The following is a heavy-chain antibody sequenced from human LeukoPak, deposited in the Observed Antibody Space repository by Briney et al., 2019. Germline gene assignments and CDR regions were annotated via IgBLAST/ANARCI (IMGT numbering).Heavy chain of an antibody. Sequence: SVNVSCEASGGTFSSYAISWVRQAPGQGLEWMGGIIPIFGTANYAQKFQGRVTITADESTSTAYMELSSLRSEDTAVYYCARPNHYDSSGYYRQFDYWGQGTLVTVSS. V-gene: IGHV1-69*13. J-gene: IGHJ4*02. CDR2: IIPIFGTA. CDR1: GGTFSSYA. CDR3: ARPNHYDSSGYYRQFDY. D-gene: IGHD3-22*01.